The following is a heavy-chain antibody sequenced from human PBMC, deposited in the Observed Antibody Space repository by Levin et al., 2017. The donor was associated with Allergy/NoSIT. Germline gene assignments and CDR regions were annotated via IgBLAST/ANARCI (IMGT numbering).Heavy chain of an antibody. J-gene: IGHJ4*02. Sequence: ASVKVSCKASGYTFTSYQINWVRQATGQGLEWMGWMNPNTGNTRFAQKFQGRVTMTSDTSISTAYMDLSSLRSEDTAVYYGARAPTYSTSWYYFDNWGQGTLVTVSS. D-gene: IGHD6-13*01. V-gene: IGHV1-8*01. CDR2: MNPNTGNT. CDR3: ARAPTYSTSWYYFDN. CDR1: GYTFTSYQ.